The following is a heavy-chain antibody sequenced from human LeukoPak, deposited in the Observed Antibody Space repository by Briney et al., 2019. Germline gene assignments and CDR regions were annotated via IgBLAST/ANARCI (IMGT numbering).Heavy chain of an antibody. D-gene: IGHD3-9*01. CDR1: GGSISSYY. J-gene: IGHJ5*02. CDR3: ARPLTDFSFDP. Sequence: SETLSLTCTVSGGSISSYYWSWIRQPPGKGLEWIGYIYYSGSTNYNPSLKSRVTISVDTSKNRFSLKLSSVTAADTAVYYCARPLTDFSFDPWGQGTLVTVSS. CDR2: IYYSGST. V-gene: IGHV4-59*01.